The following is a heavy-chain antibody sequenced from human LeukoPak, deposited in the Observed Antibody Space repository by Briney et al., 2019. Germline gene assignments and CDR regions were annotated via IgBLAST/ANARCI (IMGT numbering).Heavy chain of an antibody. CDR3: ARVFGVVIDAFDI. V-gene: IGHV1-2*02. D-gene: IGHD3-3*01. CDR1: GYTFTGYY. Sequence: GASVKVSCKASGYTFTGYYMHWVRQAPGQGLEWMGWINPNSGGTNYAQKFQGRVTMTRDTSISTAYMELSRLRSDDTAVYYCARVFGVVIDAFDIWGQGIMVTVSS. J-gene: IGHJ3*02. CDR2: INPNSGGT.